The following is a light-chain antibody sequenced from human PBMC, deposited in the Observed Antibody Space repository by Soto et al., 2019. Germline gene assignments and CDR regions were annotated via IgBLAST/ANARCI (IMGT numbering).Light chain of an antibody. J-gene: IGLJ2*01. V-gene: IGLV4-69*01. CDR1: SGHSNYA. CDR3: QTWGSGIVV. Sequence: QPVLTQSPSASASLGASVKLTCTLSSGHSNYAIAWHQQQSEKGPRYLMKLNSDGSHSKGDGIPDRFSGSSSGAERYLTIXSLXXXDXXDYYCQTWGSGIVVFGGGTKLTVL. CDR2: LNSDGSH.